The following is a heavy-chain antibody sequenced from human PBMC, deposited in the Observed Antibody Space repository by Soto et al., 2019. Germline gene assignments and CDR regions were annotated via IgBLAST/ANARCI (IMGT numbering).Heavy chain of an antibody. J-gene: IGHJ4*02. CDR2: INHSGST. CDR1: GGSFSGYY. V-gene: IGHV4-34*01. D-gene: IGHD5-12*01. CDR3: ASVHRGGMATIGY. Sequence: SETLSLPCAVYGGSFSGYYWSWIRQPPGKGLEWSGEINHSGSTNYNPSLKSRVTISVDTSKNQFSLKLSSVTAADTAVYYCASVHRGGMATIGYWGQGTLVTVSS.